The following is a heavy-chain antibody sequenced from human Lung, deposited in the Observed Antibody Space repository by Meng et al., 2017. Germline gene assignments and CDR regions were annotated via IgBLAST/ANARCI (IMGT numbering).Heavy chain of an antibody. CDR1: GFTFSSYS. Sequence: GESLKISCAVSGFTFSSYSIHWVRQAPGKGLEWMAVTSFDETNKYYADSVKGRFTISRDNSKNTLNLEMDRLRTEDTAVYYCARAGAYDYLDYWGQGTLVTVSS. D-gene: IGHD5-12*01. V-gene: IGHV3-30*04. CDR3: ARAGAYDYLDY. J-gene: IGHJ4*02. CDR2: TSFDETNK.